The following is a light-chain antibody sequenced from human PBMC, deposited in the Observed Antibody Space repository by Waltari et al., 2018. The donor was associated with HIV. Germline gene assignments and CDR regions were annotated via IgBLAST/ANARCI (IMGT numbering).Light chain of an antibody. Sequence: QSALTQPRSVSGSPGQSVIISCTGTRRNVGAYNYVSWYQQHPGTAPKLVIFDVNKRPSGVPDRFSGSKSGNTASLTISGLQAEDEGDYHCCSYAGRLTLLFGGGTRLTVL. CDR2: DVN. V-gene: IGLV2-11*01. CDR3: CSYAGRLTLL. J-gene: IGLJ3*02. CDR1: RRNVGAYNY.